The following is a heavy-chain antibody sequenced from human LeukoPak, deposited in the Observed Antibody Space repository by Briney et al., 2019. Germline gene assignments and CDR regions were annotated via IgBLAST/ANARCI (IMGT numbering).Heavy chain of an antibody. CDR3: ARDGGSTVDY. CDR2: MNTYSGNT. CDR1: GYTFTTYS. V-gene: IGHV1-18*01. J-gene: IGHJ4*02. Sequence: ASVKVSCKASGYTFTTYSISWVRQAPGQGLEWMGWMNTYSGNTNYIQNLQGRVTMTRDTSTSTAYMELRSLTSDDTAVYYCARDGGSTVDYWGQGTLVTVSS. D-gene: IGHD1-26*01.